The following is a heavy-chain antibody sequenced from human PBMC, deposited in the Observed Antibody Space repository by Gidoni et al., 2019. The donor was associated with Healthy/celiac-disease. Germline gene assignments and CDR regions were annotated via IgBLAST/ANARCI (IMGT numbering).Heavy chain of an antibody. CDR3: ARPYYYDSSGYYHEGAFDI. J-gene: IGHJ3*02. Sequence: PGLVKPSETLSLTCTVSGGSISSSSYYWGWLRQPPGKGLEWIGSIYYSGSTYYNPSLKSRVTISVDTSKNQFSLKLSSVTAADTAVYYCARPYYYDSSGYYHEGAFDIWGQGTMVTVSS. D-gene: IGHD3-22*01. CDR2: IYYSGST. V-gene: IGHV4-39*01. CDR1: GGSISSSSYY.